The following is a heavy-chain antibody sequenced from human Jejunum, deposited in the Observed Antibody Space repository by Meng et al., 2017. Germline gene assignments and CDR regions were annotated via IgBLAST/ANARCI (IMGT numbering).Heavy chain of an antibody. CDR2: ISGSGRTI. J-gene: IGHJ6*02. CDR1: GFTLNNHD. CDR3: ARDDCGGDCSYYYYGMDV. D-gene: IGHD2-21*02. Sequence: GGSLRLSCAASGFTLNNHDMNWVRQAPGKGLEWISYISGSGRTIYYADSVKGRFTISRDNAQNSLYLQMSGLRAEDTAVYYCARDDCGGDCSYYYYGMDVWGPGTMVTVSS. V-gene: IGHV3-48*03.